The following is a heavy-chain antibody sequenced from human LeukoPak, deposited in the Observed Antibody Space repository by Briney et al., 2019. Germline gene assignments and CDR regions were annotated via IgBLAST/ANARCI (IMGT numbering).Heavy chain of an antibody. Sequence: PGGSLRLSCAASGFTFSSYGMHWVRQAPGKGLEWVAFIRYDGSNKYYADSVKGRFTISRDNSKNTLYLQMSSLRAEDTAVYYCAKGVPGVVPAAILSYWGQGTLVTVSS. V-gene: IGHV3-30*02. CDR3: AKGVPGVVPAAILSY. D-gene: IGHD2-2*02. J-gene: IGHJ4*02. CDR2: IRYDGSNK. CDR1: GFTFSSYG.